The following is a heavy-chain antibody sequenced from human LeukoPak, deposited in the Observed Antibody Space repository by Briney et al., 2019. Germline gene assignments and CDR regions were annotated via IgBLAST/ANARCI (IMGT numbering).Heavy chain of an antibody. V-gene: IGHV3-23*01. CDR1: GFTFSSYD. CDR3: AKDHGYSYGYYYYYGMDV. CDR2: ISGSGGST. D-gene: IGHD5-18*01. J-gene: IGHJ6*02. Sequence: GGSLRLSCAASGFTFSSYDMSWVRQAPGKGLEWVSAISGSGGSTYYADSVKGRFTISRDNSKNTLYLQMNSLRAEDTAVYYCAKDHGYSYGYYYYYGMDVWGQGTTVTVSS.